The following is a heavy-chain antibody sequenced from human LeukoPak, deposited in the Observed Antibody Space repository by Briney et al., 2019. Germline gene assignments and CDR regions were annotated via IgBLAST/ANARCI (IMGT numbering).Heavy chain of an antibody. Sequence: SETLSLTCPVSCGSMDSYHWSWIRQPAWPELEWIGHMYTTGTTRYKSALKSRVSMSIATSTNQFSLTLSSVTAADTAVYYCARGLRDVRGWYHHDFWGQGTLVTVSS. J-gene: IGHJ4*02. V-gene: IGHV4-4*07. CDR2: MYTTGTT. CDR3: ARGLRDVRGWYHHDF. D-gene: IGHD6-19*01. CDR1: CGSMDSYH.